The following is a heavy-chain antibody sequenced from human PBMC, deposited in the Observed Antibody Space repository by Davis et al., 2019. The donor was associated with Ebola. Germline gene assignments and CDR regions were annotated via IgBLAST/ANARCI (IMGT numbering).Heavy chain of an antibody. CDR2: ISGNGHRT. D-gene: IGHD2-2*01. CDR3: AKTAYCSSTSCPGGMDV. J-gene: IGHJ6*02. Sequence: GESLKISCAASGFTFSTYAMSWVRQGPGKGLEWVSVISGNGHRTYYADSVKGRFTISRDNSKNTLYLEMNSLGAEDTAVYYCAKTAYCSSTSCPGGMDVWGQGTTVTVSS. V-gene: IGHV3-23*01. CDR1: GFTFSTYA.